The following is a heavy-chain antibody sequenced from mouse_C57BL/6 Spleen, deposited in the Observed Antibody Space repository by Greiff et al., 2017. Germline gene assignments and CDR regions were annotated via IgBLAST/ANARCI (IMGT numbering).Heavy chain of an antibody. D-gene: IGHD1-1*01. Sequence: VQLQQPGAELVKPGASVKLSCKASGYTFTSYWMQWVKQRPGQGLEWIGEIDPSDSYTNYNQKFKGKATLTVDTSSSTAYMQLSSLTSEDSAVYYCASSYYGSSYNYAMDYWGQGTSVTVS. CDR1: GYTFTSYW. CDR3: ASSYYGSSYNYAMDY. CDR2: IDPSDSYT. J-gene: IGHJ4*01. V-gene: IGHV1-50*01.